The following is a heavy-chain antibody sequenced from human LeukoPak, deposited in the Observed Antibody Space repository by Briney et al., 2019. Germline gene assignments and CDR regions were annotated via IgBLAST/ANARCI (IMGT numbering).Heavy chain of an antibody. CDR2: ISGSGGST. CDR3: AKDGKEYSNGWYFDY. V-gene: IGHV3-23*01. Sequence: PGGSLRLSCAASGFTFSSYAMSWVRQAPGKGLEWVSAISGSGGSTYYADSVKGRFTISRDNSKNTLYLQMNSLRAEDTAVYYCAKDGKEYSNGWYFDYWGQGTLVTVSS. D-gene: IGHD6-19*01. CDR1: GFTFSSYA. J-gene: IGHJ4*02.